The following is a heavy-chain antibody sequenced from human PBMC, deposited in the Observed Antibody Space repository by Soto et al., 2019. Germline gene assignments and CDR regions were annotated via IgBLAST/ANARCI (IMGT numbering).Heavy chain of an antibody. V-gene: IGHV4-59*11. CDR2: IYYRGST. CDR1: GGSISSHY. CDR3: ARDGREASGMDV. J-gene: IGHJ6*02. D-gene: IGHD1-26*01. Sequence: SETLSLTCTVSGGSISSHYWSWVRQAPGKGLEWIGHIYYRGSTTYNPSLRSRSTISVDTSNNQFPLKLNSVTTADTAVYYCARDGREASGMDVWGQGTKVTVSS.